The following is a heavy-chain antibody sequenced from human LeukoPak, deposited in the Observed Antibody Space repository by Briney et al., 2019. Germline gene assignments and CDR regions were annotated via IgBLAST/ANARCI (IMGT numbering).Heavy chain of an antibody. CDR1: GFTLRSYV. D-gene: IGHD6-6*01. Sequence: GGSLRLSCVASGFTLRSYVMNWVRQTPGKGLEWVSSISGSGDSTFYADSVKGRFSISRDNAKNSLYLQMNSLRAEDTAVYYCARDPDSSSSPWGQGTLVTVSS. V-gene: IGHV3-23*01. J-gene: IGHJ5*02. CDR3: ARDPDSSSSP. CDR2: ISGSGDST.